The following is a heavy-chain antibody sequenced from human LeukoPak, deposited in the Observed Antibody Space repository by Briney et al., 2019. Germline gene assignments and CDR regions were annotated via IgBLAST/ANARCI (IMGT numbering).Heavy chain of an antibody. Sequence: GGSLRLSCAASGFTFSSYSIGWVRQAPGGRMEWVSSIRSSSSYIYYADSVKGRFTISRDNAKNSLYLQMNSLRAEDTAVYYCARDRVYGDYGGDYWGQGTLVTVSS. D-gene: IGHD4-17*01. CDR3: ARDRVYGDYGGDY. V-gene: IGHV3-21*01. CDR1: GFTFSSYS. CDR2: IRSSSSYI. J-gene: IGHJ4*02.